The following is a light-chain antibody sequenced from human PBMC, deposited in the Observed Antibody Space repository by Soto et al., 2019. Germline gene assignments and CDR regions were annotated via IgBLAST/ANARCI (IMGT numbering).Light chain of an antibody. Sequence: EIVLTQSPGTLSLSPGERATLSCRASQSVSSSYLAWYQQKPGQAPRLLIYGASSRATGIPDRFSGSGSGIDFTLTISRVEPEDFALYYCQQYDDSPWTFGQGTKVEIK. J-gene: IGKJ1*01. CDR2: GAS. V-gene: IGKV3-20*01. CDR1: QSVSSSY. CDR3: QQYDDSPWT.